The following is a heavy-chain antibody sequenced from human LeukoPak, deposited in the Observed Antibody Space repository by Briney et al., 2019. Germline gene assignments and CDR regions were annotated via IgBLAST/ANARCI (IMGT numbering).Heavy chain of an antibody. J-gene: IGHJ4*02. V-gene: IGHV1-18*01. CDR1: GYTFTSYG. D-gene: IGHD1-26*01. CDR3: ARDWRSPGSPNSDLDY. CDR2: ISAYNGNT. Sequence: VASVKVSCKASGYTFTSYGISWVRQAPGQGLEWMGWISAYNGNTNYAQKLQGRVTMTTDTSTSTAYMELRSLRSDDTAVYYCARDWRSPGSPNSDLDYWGQGTLVTVSS.